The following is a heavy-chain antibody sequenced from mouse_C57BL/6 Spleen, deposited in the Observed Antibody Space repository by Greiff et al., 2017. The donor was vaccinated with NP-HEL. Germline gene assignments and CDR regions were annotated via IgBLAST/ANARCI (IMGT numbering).Heavy chain of an antibody. J-gene: IGHJ3*01. CDR3: AIWSFAY. Sequence: QVQLQQSGAELVRPGTSVKVSCKASGYAFTNYLIECVKQRPGQGLEWIGVINPGSGGTNYNEKFKGKATLTADKSSSTAYMQLSSLTSEDSAVYFCAIWSFAYWGQGTLVTVSA. CDR2: INPGSGGT. CDR1: GYAFTNYL. D-gene: IGHD1-1*02. V-gene: IGHV1-54*01.